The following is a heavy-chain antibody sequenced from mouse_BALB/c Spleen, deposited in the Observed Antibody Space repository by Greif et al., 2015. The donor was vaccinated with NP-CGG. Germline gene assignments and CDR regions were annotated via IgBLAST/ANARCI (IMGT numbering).Heavy chain of an antibody. D-gene: IGHD1-2*01. J-gene: IGHJ1*01. CDR1: GFNIKDTY. CDR2: IDPANGNT. Sequence: VQLQQSGAELVEPGASVKLSCTASGFNIKDTYMHWVKQRPEQGLEWIGRIDPANGNTKYDPKFQGKATITADTSSNTAYRQLSSLTSEDTAVYYCARSHYYGYWYFDVWGAGTTVTVSS. V-gene: IGHV14-3*02. CDR3: ARSHYYGYWYFDV.